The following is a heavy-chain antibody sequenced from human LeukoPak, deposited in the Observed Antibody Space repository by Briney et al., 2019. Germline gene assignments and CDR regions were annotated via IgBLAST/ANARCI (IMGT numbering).Heavy chain of an antibody. CDR2: IKQDGSEK. Sequence: PGGSLRLSCAASGFTFSSYWMSWVRQAPGKGLEWVANIKQDGSEKYYVDSVEGRFTISRDNAKNSLYLQMNSLRAEDTAVYYCASDPNTSSSWSRVRQPTEYNPFDYWGQGTLVTVSS. J-gene: IGHJ4*02. V-gene: IGHV3-7*01. CDR1: GFTFSSYW. D-gene: IGHD6-13*01. CDR3: ASDPNTSSSWSRVRQPTEYNPFDY.